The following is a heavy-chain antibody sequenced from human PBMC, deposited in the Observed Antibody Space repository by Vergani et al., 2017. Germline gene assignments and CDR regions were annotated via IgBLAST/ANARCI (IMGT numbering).Heavy chain of an antibody. CDR1: GYTFTGYY. V-gene: IGHV1-2*02. Sequence: QVQLVQSGAEVKKPGASVKVSCKASGYTFTGYYMHWVRQAPGQGLEGMGWINPNSGGTNYAQKFQGRVTMTRDTSISTAYMELSRLRSDDTAVYYCARGYSSSWYHPVYYYYMDVWGKGTTVTVSS. CDR3: ARGYSSSWYHPVYYYYMDV. D-gene: IGHD6-13*01. J-gene: IGHJ6*03. CDR2: INPNSGGT.